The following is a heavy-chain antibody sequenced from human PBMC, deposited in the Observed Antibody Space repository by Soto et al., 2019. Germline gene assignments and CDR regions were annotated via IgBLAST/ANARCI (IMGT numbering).Heavy chain of an antibody. Sequence: PSETLSLTCAVSGGCISSGGYSWSWIRQPPGKGLEWIGYIYHSGSTYYNPSLKSRVTISVDRSKNQFSLKLSSVTAADTAVYYCARERGGDCSGGRCYYYGMDVRGQGTTVTVSS. CDR3: ARERGGDCSGGRCYYYGMDV. J-gene: IGHJ6*02. CDR1: GGCISSGGYS. D-gene: IGHD2-15*01. CDR2: IYHSGST. V-gene: IGHV4-30-2*01.